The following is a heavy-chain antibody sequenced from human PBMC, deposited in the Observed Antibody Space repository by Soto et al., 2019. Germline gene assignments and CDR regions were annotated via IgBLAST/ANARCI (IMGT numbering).Heavy chain of an antibody. CDR3: ARESNAHFDY. Sequence: GGSLRLSCAASGFTFSSYSMNWVRQAPGTGLEWVANIAHDGSDKFSVDSVKGRFTISRDNTKNSLYLQMNRLRAEDTAVYYCARESNAHFDYWGQGTMVTVS. D-gene: IGHD7-27*01. CDR2: IAHDGSDK. V-gene: IGHV3-7*01. CDR1: GFTFSSYS. J-gene: IGHJ4*02.